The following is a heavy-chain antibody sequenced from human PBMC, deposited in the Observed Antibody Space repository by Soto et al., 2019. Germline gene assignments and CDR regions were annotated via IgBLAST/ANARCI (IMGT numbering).Heavy chain of an antibody. D-gene: IGHD2-15*01. CDR3: AKGVVVAATPIESDYYYMDV. CDR2: ISYDGSNK. Sequence: GGSLRLSCAASGFTFSSYGMHWVRQAPGKGLEWVAVISYDGSNKYYADSVKGRFTISRDNSKNTLYLQMNSLRAEDTAVYYCAKGVVVAATPIESDYYYMDVWGKGTTVTVSS. V-gene: IGHV3-30*18. CDR1: GFTFSSYG. J-gene: IGHJ6*03.